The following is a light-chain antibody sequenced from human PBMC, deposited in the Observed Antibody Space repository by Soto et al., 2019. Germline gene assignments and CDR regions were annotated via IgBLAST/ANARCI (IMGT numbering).Light chain of an antibody. CDR3: QSYDSSLSGSYV. CDR1: SSNIGAGYD. V-gene: IGLV1-40*01. CDR2: GNS. J-gene: IGLJ1*01. Sequence: LTQPPSVSGAPGQRVTISCTGSSSNIGAGYDVHWYQQLPGTAPKLLIYGNSNRPSGVPDRFSGSKSGTSASLAITGLQAEDEADYYCQSYDSSLSGSYVFGTGTKVTVL.